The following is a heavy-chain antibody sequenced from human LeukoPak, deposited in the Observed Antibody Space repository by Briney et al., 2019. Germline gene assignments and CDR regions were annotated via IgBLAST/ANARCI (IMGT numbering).Heavy chain of an antibody. D-gene: IGHD3-10*01. CDR1: GGSTRGYY. CDR2: VYYRGGT. Sequence: SQTLSLTCTLSGGSTRGYYWNWIRQTPGKGLEWIGYVYYRGGTNYNPSLKSRVTISVDTSKNQFSLTLSSVTAADTAVYYCARSSYYYAADASDIWGQGTMVTVSS. CDR3: ARSSYYYAADASDI. J-gene: IGHJ3*02. V-gene: IGHV4-59*01.